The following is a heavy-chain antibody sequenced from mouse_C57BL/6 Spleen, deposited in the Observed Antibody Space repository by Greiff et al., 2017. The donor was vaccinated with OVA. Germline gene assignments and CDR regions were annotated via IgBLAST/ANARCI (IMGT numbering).Heavy chain of an antibody. CDR1: GFTFSSYT. V-gene: IGHV5-9*01. D-gene: IGHD3-2*02. J-gene: IGHJ2*01. CDR2: ISGGGGNT. CDR3: ARHQDYFDY. Sequence: EVQLVESGGGLVKPGGSLKLSCAASGFTFSSYTMSWVRQTPEKRLEWVAIISGGGGNTYYPDSVKGRFTISRDNAKNTLYLQMSSLRSEDTALYYCARHQDYFDYWGQGTTLTVSS.